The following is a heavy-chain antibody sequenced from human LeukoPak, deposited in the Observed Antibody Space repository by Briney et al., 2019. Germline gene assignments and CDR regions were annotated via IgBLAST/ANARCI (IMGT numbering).Heavy chain of an antibody. Sequence: PGGSLRLSCGASGFTLSSYAMQWVRQARGKGLGWVAVLSYYETNKYYADYVQGRFTISRDNSKNTLYLQMNSLRAEDTAVYYCARDNPRYSSGWYYFDYWCQGTMVTVSS. J-gene: IGHJ4*02. CDR3: ARDNPRYSSGWYYFDY. V-gene: IGHV3-30*04. CDR1: GFTLSSYA. D-gene: IGHD6-19*01. CDR2: LSYYETNK.